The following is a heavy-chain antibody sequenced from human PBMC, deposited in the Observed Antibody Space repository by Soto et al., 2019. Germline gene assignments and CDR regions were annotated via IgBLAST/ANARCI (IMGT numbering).Heavy chain of an antibody. Sequence: EVQLLESGGGLVQPGGSLRLSCAASGFTFSSYAMSWVRQAPGKGLEWVSAISGSGGSTYYADSVKGRFTISRDNSKNTLYLQMNSLRAEHTAVYYCAKCVDYYDSSGYYLTSPFDYWGQGTLVTVSS. CDR1: GFTFSSYA. J-gene: IGHJ4*02. D-gene: IGHD3-22*01. CDR2: ISGSGGST. V-gene: IGHV3-23*01. CDR3: AKCVDYYDSSGYYLTSPFDY.